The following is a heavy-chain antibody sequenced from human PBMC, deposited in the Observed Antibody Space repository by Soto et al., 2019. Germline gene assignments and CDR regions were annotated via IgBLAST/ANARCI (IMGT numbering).Heavy chain of an antibody. Sequence: SETLSLTCAVYGGSFSGYYWSWIRQPPGKGLEWIGEINHSGSTNYNPSLKSLVTISVDTSKNQCSLKLSSVTAADTAVYYCWSPNRGVSDYDYFGMDVWGQGTT. CDR3: WSPNRGVSDYDYFGMDV. CDR2: INHSGST. J-gene: IGHJ6*02. V-gene: IGHV4-34*01. CDR1: GGSFSGYY. D-gene: IGHD2-8*01.